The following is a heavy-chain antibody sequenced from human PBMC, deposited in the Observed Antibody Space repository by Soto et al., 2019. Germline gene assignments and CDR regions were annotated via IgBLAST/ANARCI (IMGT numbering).Heavy chain of an antibody. CDR3: AKVSGYCSGGSCYRYYYMDV. J-gene: IGHJ6*03. CDR1: GFTFSSYA. V-gene: IGHV3-23*01. CDR2: ISGSGGST. D-gene: IGHD2-15*01. Sequence: EVQLLESGGGLVQPGGSLRLSCAASGFTFSSYAMSWVRQAPGKGLEWVSAISGSGGSTYYEDSVKGRFTISRDNSKNTLYLQMNSLRAEDTAVYYCAKVSGYCSGGSCYRYYYMDVWGKGTTVTVSS.